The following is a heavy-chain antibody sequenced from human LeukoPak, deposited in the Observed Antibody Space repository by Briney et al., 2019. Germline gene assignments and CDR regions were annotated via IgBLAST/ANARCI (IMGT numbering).Heavy chain of an antibody. V-gene: IGHV5-51*01. CDR1: GYTFTNYW. CDR3: ARQYYETLTGPNWFDA. D-gene: IGHD3-9*01. J-gene: IGHJ5*02. CDR2: ILPGDSDT. Sequence: PGESLKISCKGSGYTFTNYWIGWVRQMPGKGLEWMGIILPGDSDTRYSPSFKDQVTMSVDKSLSTAYLQWSSLKASDTAMYYCARQYYETLTGPNWFDAWGQGTLVTVS.